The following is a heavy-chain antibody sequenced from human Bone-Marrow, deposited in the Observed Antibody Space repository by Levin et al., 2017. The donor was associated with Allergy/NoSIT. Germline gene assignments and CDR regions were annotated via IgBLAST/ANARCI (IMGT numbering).Heavy chain of an antibody. J-gene: IGHJ5*02. CDR3: ARVNGYCSTGTCYNNWSDP. CDR1: GFTFSSYR. CDR2: ISSGGSYI. D-gene: IGHD2-8*01. V-gene: IGHV3-21*01. Sequence: GGSLRLSCAASGFTFSSYRMNWARQAPGKGLEWVATISSGGSYIYYADSVKGRFTISRDNAKNSLFLEMNNLRAEDTAVYYCARVNGYCSTGTCYNNWSDPWGQGTLVTVSS.